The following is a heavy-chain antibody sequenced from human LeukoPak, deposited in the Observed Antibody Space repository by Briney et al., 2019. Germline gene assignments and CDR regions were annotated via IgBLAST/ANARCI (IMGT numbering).Heavy chain of an antibody. J-gene: IGHJ4*02. Sequence: QAGGSLRLSCAASGFTFTNYAMSWVRQAPGKGLEWVSAISDRGDRQYYADSVKGRFTISRDNSMNTLRLQMNSLSVEDTAVYYCVVYTGGYRSQFWGQGTLDTVSS. CDR3: VVYTGGYRSQF. CDR1: GFTFTNYA. V-gene: IGHV3-23*01. D-gene: IGHD5-24*01. CDR2: ISDRGDRQ.